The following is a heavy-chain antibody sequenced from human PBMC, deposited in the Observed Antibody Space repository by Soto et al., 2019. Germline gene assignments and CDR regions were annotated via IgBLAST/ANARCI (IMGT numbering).Heavy chain of an antibody. CDR3: ARENWSYVD. J-gene: IGHJ4*02. Sequence: QAQLVQSGAEAKRPGTSVKVSCKVSGYTFTNYFHWIRQAPEQGLEWMGWMNPDDGDTEYARKFQGRMTFTRDTAITTAYMERSSLTTADSAVDYCARENWSYVDSGQGTLVTVSS. CDR1: GYTFTNY. CDR2: MNPDDGDT. D-gene: IGHD1-26*01. V-gene: IGHV1-2*02.